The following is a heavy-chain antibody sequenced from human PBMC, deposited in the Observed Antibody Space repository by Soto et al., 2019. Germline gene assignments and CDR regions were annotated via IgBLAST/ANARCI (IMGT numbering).Heavy chain of an antibody. CDR3: STRAYDTNGYYRFDP. CDR2: INHVGIT. Sequence: PSETLSLTCAVSGGSFRGFYWTWIRQSPGKGLEWLGDINHVGITNYNPSLKSRVSIPVDTSKSQFSLKLSSVTAADTAMYYCSTRAYDTNGYYRFDPWGQGTLVTVSS. J-gene: IGHJ5*01. D-gene: IGHD3-22*01. CDR1: GGSFRGFY. V-gene: IGHV4-34*01.